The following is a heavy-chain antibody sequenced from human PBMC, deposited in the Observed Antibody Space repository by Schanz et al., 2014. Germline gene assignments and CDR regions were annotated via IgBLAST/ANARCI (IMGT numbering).Heavy chain of an antibody. CDR2: INTADTT. J-gene: IGHJ5*02. Sequence: EVHLVESGGGLAQPGGSLRLSCEASGFTLSSYALSWVRQSPGKGLEWVSAINTADTTYYADSVKGRFTVSRDNSKNTVYLHMNSLRDEDTAVYYCAKDMNREATAPESWGQGTLVVVSS. D-gene: IGHD5-12*01. V-gene: IGHV3-23*04. CDR3: AKDMNREATAPES. CDR1: GFTLSSYA.